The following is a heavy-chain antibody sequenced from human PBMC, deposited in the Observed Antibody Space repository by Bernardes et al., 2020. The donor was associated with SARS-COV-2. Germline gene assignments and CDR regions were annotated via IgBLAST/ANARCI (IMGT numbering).Heavy chain of an antibody. CDR1: GFSFSSYY. J-gene: IGHJ4*02. CDR2: ISGSTNYI. CDR3: AREVGTVPAAKDYFDY. D-gene: IGHD2-2*01. V-gene: IGHV3-21*01. Sequence: GGSLRLSCAASGFSFSSYYMTLVRQARGKGLEWFSSISGSTNYIYYANSVRGRFTISRDNAENSLYLQLNSLRVEDTAVYYCAREVGTVPAAKDYFDYWGQGTLVTVSS.